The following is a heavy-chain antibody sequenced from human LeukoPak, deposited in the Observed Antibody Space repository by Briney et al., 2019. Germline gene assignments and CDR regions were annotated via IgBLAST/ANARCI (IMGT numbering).Heavy chain of an antibody. CDR1: GGSFGAYY. CDR3: ARGYSSSWYAY. CDR2: INHSGSS. J-gene: IGHJ4*02. D-gene: IGHD6-13*01. V-gene: IGHV4-34*01. Sequence: SETLSLTCTVYGGSFGAYYWSWLRQPPGKGLEWIGEINHSGSSDYNPSLKSRVTISVDKSKNQFSLKLSSVTAAGTAVYYCARGYSSSWYAYWGQGTLVTVSS.